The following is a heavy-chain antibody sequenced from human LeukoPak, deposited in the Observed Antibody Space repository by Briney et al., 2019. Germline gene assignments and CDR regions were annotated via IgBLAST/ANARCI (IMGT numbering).Heavy chain of an antibody. V-gene: IGHV1-69*05. J-gene: IGHJ6*03. CDR3: ARDTFRAVNTNSGEDYYYYYMDV. D-gene: IGHD2/OR15-2a*01. CDR1: GGTFSSYA. CDR2: IIPIFGTA. Sequence: GASVKVSCKASGGTFSSYAISWVRQAPGQGLEWMGGIIPIFGTANYAQKFQGRVTITTDESTSTADMELSSLRSEDKAVYYCARDTFRAVNTNSGEDYYYYYMDVWGKGTTVTVSS.